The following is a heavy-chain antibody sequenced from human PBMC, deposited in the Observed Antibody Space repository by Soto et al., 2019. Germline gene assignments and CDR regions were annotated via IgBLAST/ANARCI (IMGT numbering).Heavy chain of an antibody. J-gene: IGHJ4*02. Sequence: SETLSLTCTVSGGSISSGGYYWSWIRQHPGKGLEWIGYIYYSGSTYYNPSLKSRVTISVDTSKNQFSLKLSSVTAADTAVYYCASLWFGELLAIDYWGQGTLVTVSS. V-gene: IGHV4-31*03. CDR2: IYYSGST. D-gene: IGHD3-10*01. CDR3: ASLWFGELLAIDY. CDR1: GGSISSGGYY.